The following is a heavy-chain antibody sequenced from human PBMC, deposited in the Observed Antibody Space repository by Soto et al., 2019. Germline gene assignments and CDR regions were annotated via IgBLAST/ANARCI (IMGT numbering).Heavy chain of an antibody. CDR1: GGSFSGYH. D-gene: IGHD4-4*01. Sequence: VQLQQWGAGLLKPSETLSLTCAVYGGSFSGYHWSWFRQPPGKGREWIGEINPSGSINYNPSLKSRVTLSVDTSKNQFSLNLSSVTAADTAVYYCATFVGATTVTRGSPRDYWGQGTLVTVSS. J-gene: IGHJ4*02. V-gene: IGHV4-34*01. CDR3: ATFVGATTVTRGSPRDY. CDR2: INPSGSI.